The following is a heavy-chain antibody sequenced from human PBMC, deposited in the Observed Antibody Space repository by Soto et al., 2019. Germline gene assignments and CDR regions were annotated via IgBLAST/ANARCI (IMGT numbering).Heavy chain of an antibody. V-gene: IGHV1-2*02. CDR3: ANEQQPGMDV. Sequence: QVHLVQSGAEVKQPGASVKVSCKASGYTFSVYHMHWVRQAPGQGLEWMGWVHPNSCGTNYAQSFEGMFTMTRNTSINAAYMELSTLTSDETSGYYCANEQQPGMDVWGQGTTVTVSS. J-gene: IGHJ6*02. D-gene: IGHD1-1*01. CDR2: VHPNSCGT. CDR1: GYTFSVYH.